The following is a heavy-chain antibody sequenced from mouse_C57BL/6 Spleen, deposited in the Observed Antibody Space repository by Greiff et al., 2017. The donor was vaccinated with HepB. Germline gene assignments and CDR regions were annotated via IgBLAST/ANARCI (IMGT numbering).Heavy chain of an antibody. CDR1: GFTFSDYG. J-gene: IGHJ4*01. CDR2: ISSGSSTI. D-gene: IGHD1-1*01. Sequence: EVQLVESGGGLVKPGGSLKLSCAASGFTFSDYGMHWDRQAPEKGLEWVAYISSGSSTIYYADTVKGRFTISRDNAKNTLFLQMTSLRSEDTAMYYCARRDYGSGSMDYWGQGTSVTVSS. V-gene: IGHV5-17*01. CDR3: ARRDYGSGSMDY.